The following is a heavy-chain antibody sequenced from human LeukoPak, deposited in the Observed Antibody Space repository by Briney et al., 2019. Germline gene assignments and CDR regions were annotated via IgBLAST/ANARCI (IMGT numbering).Heavy chain of an antibody. D-gene: IGHD5-24*01. CDR2: IYYGGST. J-gene: IGHJ4*02. V-gene: IGHV4-34*01. CDR3: ASADGYKIDY. CDR1: GGSFSGYY. Sequence: SETLSLTCAVYGGSFSGYYWGWIRQPPGKGLEWIGNIYYGGSTYYSPSLKSRVSISVDTSKNQVSLKLSSVTAADTAVYYCASADGYKIDYWGQGTLVTVSS.